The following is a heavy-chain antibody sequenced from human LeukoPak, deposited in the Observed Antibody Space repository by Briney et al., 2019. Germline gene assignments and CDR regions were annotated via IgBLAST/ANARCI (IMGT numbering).Heavy chain of an antibody. CDR3: ARVESGYDDRGSFDY. CDR1: ADSISSSSYY. D-gene: IGHD5-12*01. CDR2: IYYSGST. Sequence: EASETLSLTCTVSADSISSSSYYWGWIRQPPGKGLEWIGNIYYSGSTYYNPPLKSRVTISVDTSKNQFSLKLSSVTAADTAVYYCARVESGYDDRGSFDYWGQGTLVSVCS. J-gene: IGHJ4*02. V-gene: IGHV4-39*07.